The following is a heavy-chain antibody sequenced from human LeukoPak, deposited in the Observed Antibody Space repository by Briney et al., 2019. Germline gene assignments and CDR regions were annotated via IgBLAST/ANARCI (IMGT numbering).Heavy chain of an antibody. CDR2: IKKDGSEK. CDR1: GLTFSSYW. Sequence: SGRSLRLSCAASGLTFSSYWMSWVRQAPGKGLEWVGNIKKDGSEKYYVDSVEGRFTISRDNAKNSLYLQMNSLRAEHTGVYYCARDSIVLPRISDCWGQGTLVTVSS. V-gene: IGHV3-7*01. J-gene: IGHJ4*02. D-gene: IGHD2-15*01. CDR3: ARDSIVLPRISDC.